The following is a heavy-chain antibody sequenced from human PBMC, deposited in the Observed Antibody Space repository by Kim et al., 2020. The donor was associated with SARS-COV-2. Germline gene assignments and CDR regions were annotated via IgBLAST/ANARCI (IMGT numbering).Heavy chain of an antibody. V-gene: IGHV4-61*01. CDR3: AREGRSGYDWFDP. CDR2: IYYSGST. D-gene: IGHD5-12*01. CDR1: GGSVSSGSYY. Sequence: SETLSLTCTVSGGSVSSGSYYWSWIRQPPGKGLEWIGYIYYSGSTNYNPSLKSRVTISVDTSKNQFSLKLSSVTAADTAVDYCAREGRSGYDWFDPWCQG. J-gene: IGHJ5*02.